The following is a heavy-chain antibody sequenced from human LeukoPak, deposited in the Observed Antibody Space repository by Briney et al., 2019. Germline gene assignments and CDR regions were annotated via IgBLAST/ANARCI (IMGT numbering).Heavy chain of an antibody. CDR2: ISSGNGVT. D-gene: IGHD5-12*01. J-gene: IGHJ6*02. Sequence: GGSLRLSCAASGFTFSTYSMNWVRQAPGKGLEWVSSISSGNGVTYYADSVKGRFTISRDNAQNSLYLQMNSLRAEDTAVYYCARDVEATLGWDYYGMDVWGQGTTVTVSS. CDR1: GFTFSTYS. V-gene: IGHV3-21*01. CDR3: ARDVEATLGWDYYGMDV.